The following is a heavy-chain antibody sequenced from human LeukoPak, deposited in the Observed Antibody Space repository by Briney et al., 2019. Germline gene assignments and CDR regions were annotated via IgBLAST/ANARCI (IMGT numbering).Heavy chain of an antibody. Sequence: GGSLRLSCAASGFTFSSYSMNWVRQARGKGLEWVSCISSSSGYIYYADSVKGRFTISRDNAKNSLYLQMNSLRAEDTAVYYCARWRRIAVAGSEPYFDYWGQGTLVTVSS. CDR3: ARWRRIAVAGSEPYFDY. D-gene: IGHD6-19*01. CDR1: GFTFSSYS. V-gene: IGHV3-21*01. CDR2: ISSSSGYI. J-gene: IGHJ4*02.